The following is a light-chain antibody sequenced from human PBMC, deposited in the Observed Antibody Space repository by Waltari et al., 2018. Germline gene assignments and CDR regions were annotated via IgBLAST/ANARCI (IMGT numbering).Light chain of an antibody. V-gene: IGKV1-39*01. J-gene: IGKJ4*01. CDR3: QQSYSPLT. CDR1: QSISTY. CDR2: AAS. Sequence: DFQMTQSPSSLFASVGDRVTITCRASQSISTYLNWYQQKPRKAPNLLIYAASSLQSGVPSRFSGSGSGTDFTLTISSLQPEDFATYYCQQSYSPLTFGGGTKVEIK.